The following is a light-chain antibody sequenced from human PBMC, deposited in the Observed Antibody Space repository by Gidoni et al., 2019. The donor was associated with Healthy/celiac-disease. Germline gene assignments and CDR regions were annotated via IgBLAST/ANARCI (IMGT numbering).Light chain of an antibody. Sequence: VLYSPNNKNYLAWYQQKPGQPPKLLIYWASTRESGVPDRFSGSGSGTDFTLTISRLQAEDVAVYYCQQYYSTPYTFGQGTKLEIK. J-gene: IGKJ2*01. V-gene: IGKV4-1*01. CDR3: QQYYSTPYT. CDR1: VLYSPNNKNY. CDR2: WAS.